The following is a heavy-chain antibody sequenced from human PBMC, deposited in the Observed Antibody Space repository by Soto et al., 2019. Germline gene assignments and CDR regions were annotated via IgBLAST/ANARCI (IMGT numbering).Heavy chain of an antibody. D-gene: IGHD6-19*01. CDR1: GYTFTSYY. Sequence: QVQLVQSGAEVKKPGASVKVSCKASGYTFTSYYMHWVRQAPGQGLEWMGIINPSGGSTSYAQKFQGRATMTRDTSTSTVYMELSSLRSEDTAVYYCARAGTGGIAVAGSPDDYWGQGTLVTVSS. CDR2: INPSGGST. V-gene: IGHV1-46*01. J-gene: IGHJ4*02. CDR3: ARAGTGGIAVAGSPDDY.